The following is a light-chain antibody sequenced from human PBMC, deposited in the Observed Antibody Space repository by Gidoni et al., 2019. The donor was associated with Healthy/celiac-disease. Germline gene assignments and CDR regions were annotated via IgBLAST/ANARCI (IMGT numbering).Light chain of an antibody. J-gene: IGKJ5*01. CDR1: QSVSSY. CDR3: QQRSNWPPLT. CDR2: DAY. V-gene: IGKV3-11*01. Sequence: EIVLTQSPATLSLSPGERATISCRARQSVSSYLAWYQQKPGQAPRLLIYDAYNRATGIPARFSGSGSGTDFTLTISSLEPEDFAVYYCQQRSNWPPLTFGQGTRLEIK.